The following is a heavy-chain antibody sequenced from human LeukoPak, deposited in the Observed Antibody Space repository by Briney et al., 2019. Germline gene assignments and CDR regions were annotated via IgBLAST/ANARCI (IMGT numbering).Heavy chain of an antibody. V-gene: IGHV3-33*01. Sequence: GGSLRLSCAASGFTFSSYGMDWARQAPGKGLEWVAAIWYDGSNKHYADSVKGRFTISRDNSKNTLYLQMNSLRAEDTAVYYCAREYYYDSSLAFDIWGQGTMVTVSS. J-gene: IGHJ3*02. CDR3: AREYYYDSSLAFDI. CDR2: IWYDGSNK. D-gene: IGHD3-22*01. CDR1: GFTFSSYG.